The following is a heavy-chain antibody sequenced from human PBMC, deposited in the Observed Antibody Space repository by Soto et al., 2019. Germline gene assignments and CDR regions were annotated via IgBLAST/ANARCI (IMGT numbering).Heavy chain of an antibody. Sequence: GESLKISCKGSGYSFTSYWISWVRQMPGKGLEWMGKIDPSDSYTNYSPSFQGHVTISADKSISTAYLQWSSLKASDTAMYYCARLKASMDGSGSFLSFDTWGQGTLVTVSS. V-gene: IGHV5-10-1*01. D-gene: IGHD3-10*01. J-gene: IGHJ5*02. CDR3: ARLKASMDGSGSFLSFDT. CDR2: IDPSDSYT. CDR1: GYSFTSYW.